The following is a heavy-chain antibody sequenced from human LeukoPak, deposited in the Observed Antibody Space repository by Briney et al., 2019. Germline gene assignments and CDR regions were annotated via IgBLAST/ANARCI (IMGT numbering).Heavy chain of an antibody. Sequence: GGSLRLSCAASGFIFSNYWMHWVRQAPGKGLVWVSRINSDGSSTSYADSVKGRFTISRDNAKNTLYLQMNSLRAEDTAVYYCARDWSDTIFGVVNDYWGQGTLVTVSS. J-gene: IGHJ4*02. CDR3: ARDWSDTIFGVVNDY. CDR1: GFIFSNYW. D-gene: IGHD3-3*01. CDR2: INSDGSST. V-gene: IGHV3-74*01.